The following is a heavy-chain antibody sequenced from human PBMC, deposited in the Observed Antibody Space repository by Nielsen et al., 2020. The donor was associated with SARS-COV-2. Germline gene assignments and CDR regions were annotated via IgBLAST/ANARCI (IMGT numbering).Heavy chain of an antibody. Sequence: GESLKISCAASEFTFSTYDMHWVRQVKGKGLEWVSVIGTLGDTHYRGSVKGRFTISRDNAKKSLYLQMDSLTVEDTAVYYCARAPPSGYHYDFSGNYGSLDYWGQGTLVTVSS. CDR3: ARAPPSGYHYDFSGNYGSLDY. D-gene: IGHD3-22*01. V-gene: IGHV3-13*01. J-gene: IGHJ4*02. CDR2: IGTLGDT. CDR1: EFTFSTYD.